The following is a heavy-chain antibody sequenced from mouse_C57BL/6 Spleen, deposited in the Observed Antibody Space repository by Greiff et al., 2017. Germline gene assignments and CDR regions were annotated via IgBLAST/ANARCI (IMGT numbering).Heavy chain of an antibody. D-gene: IGHD2-12*01. CDR2: ISSGSSTI. CDR3: ARVVTTLAD. V-gene: IGHV5-17*01. Sequence: EVKLMESGGGLVKPGGSLKLSCAASGFTFSDYGMHWVRQAPEKGLEWVAYISSGSSTIYYADTVKGRFTISRDNAKNTLFLQMTSLRSEDTAMYYCARVVTTLADWCQGTLVTVSA. J-gene: IGHJ3*01. CDR1: GFTFSDYG.